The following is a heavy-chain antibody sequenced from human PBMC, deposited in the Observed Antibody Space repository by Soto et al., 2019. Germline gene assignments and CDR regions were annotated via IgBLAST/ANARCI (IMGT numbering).Heavy chain of an antibody. CDR2: IFDSGTT. D-gene: IGHD3-16*01. V-gene: IGHV4-30-4*01. J-gene: IGHJ4*02. CDR1: GGSITSDYSC. Sequence: TLSLTCTVSGGSITSDYSCWSWIRQPPGEGLEWIGHIFDSGTTYTNPSLRSQVAISLDTSKNHFSLTLSSVTAADTAVYFCARVTSGDKVHYWGKGALVTVSS. CDR3: ARVTSGDKVHY.